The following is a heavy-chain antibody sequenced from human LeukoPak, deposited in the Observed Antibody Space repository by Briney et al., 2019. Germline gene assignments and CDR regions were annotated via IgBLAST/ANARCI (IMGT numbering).Heavy chain of an antibody. J-gene: IGHJ4*02. Sequence: GRSLRLSCAASGFTFSRYSMNWVRQAPGKGLEWGSYIDSSSSTIYYADSVKGRFTISRDNAKNSLYLQMNSLRAEDTAVYYCASPFDYWGQGTLVTVSS. V-gene: IGHV3-48*01. CDR2: IDSSSSTI. CDR1: GFTFSRYS. CDR3: ASPFDY.